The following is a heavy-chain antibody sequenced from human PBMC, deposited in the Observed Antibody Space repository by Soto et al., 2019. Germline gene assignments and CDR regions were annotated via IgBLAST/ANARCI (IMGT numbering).Heavy chain of an antibody. D-gene: IGHD3-22*01. J-gene: IGHJ3*02. Sequence: GASVKVSFKASGFSFSRSAVHWVRQARGQGLEWIGWIVGFSGNTNYAQRVHQRLSFTRDLSTSTVYMELYNLTSDDTAIYFCAADNSGYLDSAFDIWGQGTAVTVSS. CDR3: AADNSGYLDSAFDI. CDR1: GFSFSRSA. CDR2: IVGFSGNT. V-gene: IGHV1-58*01.